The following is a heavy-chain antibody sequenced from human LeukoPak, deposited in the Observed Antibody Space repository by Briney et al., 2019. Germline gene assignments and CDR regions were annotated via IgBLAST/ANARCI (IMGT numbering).Heavy chain of an antibody. D-gene: IGHD6-13*01. CDR1: GGSISTYY. CDR3: ARGLMSSSWYFDY. V-gene: IGHV4-59*01. CDR2: IYYTGNT. Sequence: SETLSLTCTVSGGSISTYYWNWIRQPPGKGLEWIGYIYYTGNTYSNPSLKSRVTISGDTSNNQLSLKLTSLTAAGTAVYYCARGLMSSSWYFDYWGLGTLVTVSS. J-gene: IGHJ4*02.